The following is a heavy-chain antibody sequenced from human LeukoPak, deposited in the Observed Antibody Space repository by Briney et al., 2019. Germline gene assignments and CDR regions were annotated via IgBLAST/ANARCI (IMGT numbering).Heavy chain of an antibody. J-gene: IGHJ4*02. D-gene: IGHD2-2*01. Sequence: PSETLSLTCAVYGGSFSGYYWSWIRQPPGKGLEWIGEINHSGSTNYNPSLKSRVTISVDTSKNQFSLKLSSVTAADTAVYYCARLPRSSRVPAALPYWGQGTLVTVSS. CDR1: GGSFSGYY. CDR3: ARLPRSSRVPAALPY. V-gene: IGHV4-34*01. CDR2: INHSGST.